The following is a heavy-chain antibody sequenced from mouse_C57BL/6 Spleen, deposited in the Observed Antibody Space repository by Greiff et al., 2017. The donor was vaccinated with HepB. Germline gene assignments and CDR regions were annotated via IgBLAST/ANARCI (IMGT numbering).Heavy chain of an antibody. CDR3: ATQSYYYGSSGGYFDV. CDR2: IWSGGST. J-gene: IGHJ1*03. D-gene: IGHD1-1*01. Sequence: QVQLKESGPGLVQPSQSLSITCTVSGFSLTSYGVHWVRQSPGKGLEWLGVIWSGGSTDYNAAFISRLSISKDNSKSQVFFKMNSLQADDTAIYYCATQSYYYGSSGGYFDVWGTGTTVTVSS. CDR1: GFSLTSYG. V-gene: IGHV2-2*01.